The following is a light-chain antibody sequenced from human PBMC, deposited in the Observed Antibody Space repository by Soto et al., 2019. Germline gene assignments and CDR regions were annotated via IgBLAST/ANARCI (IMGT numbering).Light chain of an antibody. Sequence: EIVMAQSPGTLSVSPVERATLSCRASQSVYRNLAWYQQKPGLAPRLLIYDASSRATGIPDRFSGSGSGTDFTLTISRLEPEDFAVYYCQQYGSSITFGQGTRLEIK. CDR2: DAS. CDR1: QSVYRN. V-gene: IGKV3D-20*01. CDR3: QQYGSSIT. J-gene: IGKJ5*01.